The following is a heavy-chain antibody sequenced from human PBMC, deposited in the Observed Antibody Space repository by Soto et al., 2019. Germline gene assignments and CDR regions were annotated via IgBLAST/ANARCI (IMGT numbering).Heavy chain of an antibody. CDR3: ARDRLFFGRDGSDTEEYYYYGMDV. CDR1: GFTFSSYS. D-gene: IGHD5-12*01. CDR2: ISSSSSYI. J-gene: IGHJ6*02. Sequence: SGGSLRLSCAASGFTFSSYSMNWVRQAPGKGLEWVSSISSSSSYIYYADSVKGRFTISRDNAKNSLYLQMNSLRAEDTAVYYCARDRLFFGRDGSDTEEYYYYGMDVWGQGTTVTVSS. V-gene: IGHV3-21*01.